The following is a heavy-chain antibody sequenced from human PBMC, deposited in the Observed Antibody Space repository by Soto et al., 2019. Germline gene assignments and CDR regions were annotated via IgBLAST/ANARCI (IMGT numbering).Heavy chain of an antibody. J-gene: IGHJ4*02. CDR1: GITFSDFD. D-gene: IGHD1-26*01. CDR3: GSLRDIGR. CDR2: INRKGENHAT. V-gene: IGHV3-73*01. Sequence: DVQLVESGGGLVQPGGSLKVSCAASGITFSDFDIHWVRQASGRGLEWVGRINRKGENHATTYAASLKGRFTFSRDDSKNTAFLQMNSLKTEDTAVYYCGSLRDIGRWGQGTLVTVSS.